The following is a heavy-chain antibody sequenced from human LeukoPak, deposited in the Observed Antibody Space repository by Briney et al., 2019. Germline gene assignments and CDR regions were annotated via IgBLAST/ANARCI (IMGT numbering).Heavy chain of an antibody. D-gene: IGHD5-18*01. CDR1: SGSMSGYY. Sequence: SSETLSLTCTVSSGSMSGYYWSWIRQPPGKGLEWIGYIYSTGSTKYNPSLKSRVTISVDTSKNQFSLNLTSVTAADTAVYYCARVRYSYGYGTYAMDVWGQGTTVTVSS. CDR2: IYSTGST. V-gene: IGHV4-59*01. J-gene: IGHJ6*02. CDR3: ARVRYSYGYGTYAMDV.